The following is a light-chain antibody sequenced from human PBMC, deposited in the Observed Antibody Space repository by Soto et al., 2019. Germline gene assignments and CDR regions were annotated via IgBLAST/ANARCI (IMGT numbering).Light chain of an antibody. CDR2: EVS. CDR3: SSQGV. J-gene: IGLJ1*01. Sequence: QSVLTQPPSASGSPGQSVTISCTGTSSDVGGYNYVSWYQQHPGKAPKLMIYEVSKRPSGVPDRFSGSKSDNTASLTVSGLQAEDEADSYGSSQGVFGTGTKVTV. V-gene: IGLV2-8*01. CDR1: SSDVGGYNY.